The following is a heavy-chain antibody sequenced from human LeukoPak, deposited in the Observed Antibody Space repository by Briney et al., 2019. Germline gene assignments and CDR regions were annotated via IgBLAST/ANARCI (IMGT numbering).Heavy chain of an antibody. J-gene: IGHJ4*02. Sequence: GGSLRLSCAASGFTFSSYAMSWVRQAPGKGLEWVSAISGSGSSTYYADSVKGRFTISRDNSENTLYLQMNSLRAEDTALYYCAKRDGYNSNPLKDWGQGTLVTVSS. CDR2: ISGSGSST. V-gene: IGHV3-23*01. CDR3: AKRDGYNSNPLKD. D-gene: IGHD5-24*01. CDR1: GFTFSSYA.